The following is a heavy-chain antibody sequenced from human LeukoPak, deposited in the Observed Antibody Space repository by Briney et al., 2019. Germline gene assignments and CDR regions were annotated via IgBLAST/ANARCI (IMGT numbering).Heavy chain of an antibody. D-gene: IGHD6-19*01. CDR1: GFTFSGST. J-gene: IGHJ4*02. CDR2: ISTSSSYI. V-gene: IGHV3-21*01. Sequence: GGSLRLSWAASGFTFSGSTMIWVRQAPGKGLEWVSFISTSSSYIYYADSVRGRFTISRDNAKNSLYLQMNSLRAEDTAVYYCARQQWLDGAYYFDYWGQGTLVTVSS. CDR3: ARQQWLDGAYYFDY.